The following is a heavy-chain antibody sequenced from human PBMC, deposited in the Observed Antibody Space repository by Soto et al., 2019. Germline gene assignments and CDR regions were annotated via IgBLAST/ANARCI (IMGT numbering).Heavy chain of an antibody. Sequence: QVQLVQSGAEVKKPGASVKVSCKASGYTFNSYGISWVRQAPGQGLEWMGWISAYNGNTNYAQKLQGRVTMTTDTSMSTAYMELRSLRSDDTAVYYCARCSFAISSGQQPQYYYFYYMDVCGKGTTVTVSS. J-gene: IGHJ6*03. V-gene: IGHV1-18*01. CDR2: ISAYNGNT. CDR1: GYTFNSYG. D-gene: IGHD6-19*01. CDR3: ARCSFAISSGQQPQYYYFYYMDV.